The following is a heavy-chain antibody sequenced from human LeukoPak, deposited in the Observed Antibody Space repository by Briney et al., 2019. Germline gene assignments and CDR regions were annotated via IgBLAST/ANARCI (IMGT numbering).Heavy chain of an antibody. D-gene: IGHD1-26*01. Sequence: ASVKVSCKASGYTFTSYGISSVRQAPRQGLEWMGWISAYNGNTNYAQKLQGRVTMTTDTSTSTAYMELRSLRSDDTAVYYCARDGVKWELLYYFDYWGQGTLVTVSS. J-gene: IGHJ4*02. CDR2: ISAYNGNT. V-gene: IGHV1-18*01. CDR3: ARDGVKWELLYYFDY. CDR1: GYTFTSYG.